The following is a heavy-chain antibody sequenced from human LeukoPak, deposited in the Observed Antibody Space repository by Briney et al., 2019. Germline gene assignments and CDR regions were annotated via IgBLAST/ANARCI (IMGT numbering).Heavy chain of an antibody. J-gene: IGHJ3*02. V-gene: IGHV1-69*05. D-gene: IGHD3-3*01. CDR3: ASWDFWSGYDAFDI. CDR2: IIPIFGTA. Sequence: SVKVSGKASGGTFSSYAISWVRQAPGQGLEWMGGIIPIFGTANYSQKFQGRVTITTDESTSTAYMELSSLRSEDTAVYYCASWDFWSGYDAFDIWGQGTMVTVSS. CDR1: GGTFSSYA.